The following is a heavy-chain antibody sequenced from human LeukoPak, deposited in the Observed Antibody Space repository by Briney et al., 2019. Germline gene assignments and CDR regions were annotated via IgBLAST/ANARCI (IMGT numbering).Heavy chain of an antibody. CDR2: IRYDGSNK. D-gene: IGHD6-6*01. V-gene: IGHV3-30*02. Sequence: AGGSLRLSCAASGFTFSSYGMHWVRQAPGKGLEWVAFIRYDGSNKYYADSVKGRFTISRDNSKNTLYLQMNSLRAEDTAVYYCAKERTIAARPENWFDPWGQGTLVTVSS. J-gene: IGHJ5*02. CDR3: AKERTIAARPENWFDP. CDR1: GFTFSSYG.